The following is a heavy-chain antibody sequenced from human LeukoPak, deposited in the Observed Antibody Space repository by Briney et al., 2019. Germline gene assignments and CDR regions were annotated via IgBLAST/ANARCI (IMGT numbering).Heavy chain of an antibody. D-gene: IGHD1-26*01. J-gene: IGHJ4*02. CDR1: GGSLQSNH. CDR3: ARDPLRSSFDS. CDR2: LHVSGNT. V-gene: IGHV4-4*07. Sequence: SGTLSLTCTVSGGSLQSNHWAWIRQPAGKGLEWIGRLHVSGNTNCNPSLKSRVTISVDTSKNQFSLKMTSATAADTAVYFCARDPLRSSFDSWGQGILVTVSS.